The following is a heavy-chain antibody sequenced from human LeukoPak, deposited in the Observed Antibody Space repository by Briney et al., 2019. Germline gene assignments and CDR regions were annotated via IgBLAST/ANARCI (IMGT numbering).Heavy chain of an antibody. CDR3: ARMLWDGSGSYSDAFDI. J-gene: IGHJ3*02. V-gene: IGHV4-31*03. CDR1: GGSISSGGYY. CDR2: IYYSGST. D-gene: IGHD3-10*01. Sequence: SQTLSLTCTVSGGSISSGGYYWSWIRQHPGKGLEWIGYIYYSGSTYYNPSLKSRVTISVDKSKNQFSLKLSSVTAADTAVYYCARMLWDGSGSYSDAFDIWGQGTMVTVSS.